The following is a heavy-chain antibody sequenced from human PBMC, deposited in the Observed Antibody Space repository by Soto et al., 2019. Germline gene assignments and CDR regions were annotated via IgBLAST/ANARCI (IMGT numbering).Heavy chain of an antibody. D-gene: IGHD3-22*01. CDR2: IIPILGIA. CDR3: ARWPLRHDKSFIWFDP. V-gene: IGHV1-69*02. CDR1: GGTFSSYT. Sequence: QVQLVQSGAEVKKPGSSVKVSCKASGGTFSSYTISWVRQAPGQGLEWMGRIIPILGIANYAQKFQGRVTITADKXTXXAYMELSSLRSEDTAVYYCARWPLRHDKSFIWFDPWGQGTLVTVSS. J-gene: IGHJ5*02.